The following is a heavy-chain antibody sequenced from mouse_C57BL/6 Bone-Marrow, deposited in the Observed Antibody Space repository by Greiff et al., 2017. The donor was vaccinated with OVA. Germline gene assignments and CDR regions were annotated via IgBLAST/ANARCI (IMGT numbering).Heavy chain of an antibody. V-gene: IGHV5-17*01. Sequence: EVLLVASWGGLVKPGGSLKLSCAASGFTFSDYGMHWVRQAPEKGLEWVAYISSGSSTIYYAVTVKGRFPISRDNAKNNLFLQMTSLRSEDTAMYYCARPKGYLYYYARDYWGQGTSVTVSS. CDR2: ISSGSSTI. J-gene: IGHJ4*01. CDR3: ARPKGYLYYYARDY. D-gene: IGHD2-2*01. CDR1: GFTFSDYG.